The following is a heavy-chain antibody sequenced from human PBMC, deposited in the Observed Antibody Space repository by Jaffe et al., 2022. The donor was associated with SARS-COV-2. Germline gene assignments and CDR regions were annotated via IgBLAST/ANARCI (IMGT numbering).Heavy chain of an antibody. D-gene: IGHD5-12*01. Sequence: QVQLQESGPGLVKPSETLSLTCTVSGGSISSYYWSWIRQPPGKGLEWIGYIYYSGSTNYNPSLKSRVTISVDTSKNQFSLKLSSVTAADTAVYYCARDTQGDSGFNSGYDEGGSRWFDPWGQGTLVTVSS. J-gene: IGHJ5*02. CDR1: GGSISSYY. V-gene: IGHV4-59*01. CDR2: IYYSGST. CDR3: ARDTQGDSGFNSGYDEGGSRWFDP.